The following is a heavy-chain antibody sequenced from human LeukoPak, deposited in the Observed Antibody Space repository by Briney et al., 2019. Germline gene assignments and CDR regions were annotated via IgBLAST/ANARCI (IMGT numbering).Heavy chain of an antibody. Sequence: ASVKVSCKASGYTFTGYYMHWVRQAPGQGLEWMGWINPNSGGTNYVQKFQGRVTMARDTSISTAYMELSRLRSDDTAVYYCAREGGQYYYGSGSYYEFDYWGQGTLVTVSS. CDR3: AREGGQYYYGSGSYYEFDY. J-gene: IGHJ4*02. D-gene: IGHD3-10*01. CDR1: GYTFTGYY. V-gene: IGHV1-2*02. CDR2: INPNSGGT.